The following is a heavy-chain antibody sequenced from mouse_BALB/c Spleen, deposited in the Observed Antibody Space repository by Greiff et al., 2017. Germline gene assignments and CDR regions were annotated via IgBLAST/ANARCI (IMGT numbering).Heavy chain of an antibody. Sequence: VQLQESGPELVKPGASVKISCKASGYAFSSSWMNWVKQRPGQGLEWIGRIYPGDGDTNYNGKFKGKATLTADKSSSTAYMQLSSLTSVDSAVYFCARWVPPFDYWGQGTTLTVSS. D-gene: IGHD2-14*01. CDR2: IYPGDGDT. V-gene: IGHV1-82*01. CDR1: GYAFSSSW. J-gene: IGHJ2*01. CDR3: ARWVPPFDY.